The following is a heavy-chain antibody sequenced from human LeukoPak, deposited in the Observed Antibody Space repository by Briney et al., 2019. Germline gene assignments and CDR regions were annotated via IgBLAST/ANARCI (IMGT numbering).Heavy chain of an antibody. CDR3: ARVTRDLYFDY. CDR1: GSTVSSNY. V-gene: IGHV3-53*01. D-gene: IGHD2-15*01. Sequence: GGSLRLSCAASGSTVSSNYMSWVRQAPGKGLEWVSVIYSGGSTYYAGSVKGRFTISRDNSKNTLYLQMNSLRAEDTAVYYCARVTRDLYFDYWGQGTLVTVSS. J-gene: IGHJ4*02. CDR2: IYSGGST.